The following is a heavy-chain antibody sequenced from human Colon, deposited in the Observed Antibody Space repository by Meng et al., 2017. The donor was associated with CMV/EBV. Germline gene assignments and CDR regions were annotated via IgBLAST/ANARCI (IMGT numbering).Heavy chain of an antibody. CDR2: TRNKANSYTT. CDR1: GFTFSDHY. CDR3: TTDSSSFNFDY. Sequence: GESLKISCAASGFTFSDHYMDWVRQAPGKGLEWVGRTRNKANSYTTEYAASVKGRFTISRDDSKNTLYLQMNSLKTEDTAVYYCTTDSSSFNFDYWGQGTLVTVSS. D-gene: IGHD6-6*01. V-gene: IGHV3-72*01. J-gene: IGHJ4*02.